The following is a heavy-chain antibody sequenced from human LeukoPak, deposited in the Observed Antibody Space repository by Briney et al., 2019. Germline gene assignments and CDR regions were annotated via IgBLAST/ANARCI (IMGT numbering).Heavy chain of an antibody. D-gene: IGHD3-22*01. V-gene: IGHV5-51*01. Sequence: GESLKISCKGSGYSFSNYWIGWVRQMPGKGLEWMGVIYRGESDTRYSPSFQGQVTISADKSIKTAYLQWRSLKASDTAMYYCARPHDNSWRYFDYWGQGTLVTVSS. CDR2: IYRGESDT. CDR1: GYSFSNYW. J-gene: IGHJ4*02. CDR3: ARPHDNSWRYFDY.